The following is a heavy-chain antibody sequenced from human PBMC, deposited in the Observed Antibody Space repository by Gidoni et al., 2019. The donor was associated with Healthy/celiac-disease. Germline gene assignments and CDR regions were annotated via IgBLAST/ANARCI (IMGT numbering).Heavy chain of an antibody. Sequence: EVQLVESGGGLVQPGRSLRPSCAASGFTFDDYAMHWVRQAPGKGLEWVSGISWNSGSIGYADSVKGRFTISRDNAKNSLYLQMNSLRAEDTALYYCAKAPAGARQPFDYWGQGTLVTVSS. CDR2: ISWNSGSI. CDR3: AKAPAGARQPFDY. D-gene: IGHD1-26*01. V-gene: IGHV3-9*01. CDR1: GFTFDDYA. J-gene: IGHJ4*02.